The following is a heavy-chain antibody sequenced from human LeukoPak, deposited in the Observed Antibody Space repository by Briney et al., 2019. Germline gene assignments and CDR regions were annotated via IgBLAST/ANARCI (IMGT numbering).Heavy chain of an antibody. J-gene: IGHJ6*03. Sequence: GGSLRLSCAASGFTVSSNYMSWVRQAPGKGLEWVSGISVSGGLTYYADYVKGRFTTSRDDSTNTVYLQMNSLRAEDTAVYYCAKDMPARGGSGWSRDYMDVWGKGTTVTISS. CDR3: AKDMPARGGSGWSRDYMDV. V-gene: IGHV3-23*01. CDR1: GFTVSSNY. CDR2: ISVSGGLT. D-gene: IGHD6-19*01.